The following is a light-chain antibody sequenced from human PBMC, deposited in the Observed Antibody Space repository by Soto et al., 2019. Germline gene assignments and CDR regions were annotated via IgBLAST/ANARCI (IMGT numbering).Light chain of an antibody. CDR3: QQLNGYPIT. Sequence: DIQMTQSPSSLSASVGDRVTITCRASQSISSYLNWYQQKPGKAPKLLIYAASSLQSGVPSRFSGSGFRTDFTLTISSLQPEDFATYYCQQLNGYPITFGQGTRLEI. CDR2: AAS. CDR1: QSISSY. J-gene: IGKJ5*01. V-gene: IGKV1-39*01.